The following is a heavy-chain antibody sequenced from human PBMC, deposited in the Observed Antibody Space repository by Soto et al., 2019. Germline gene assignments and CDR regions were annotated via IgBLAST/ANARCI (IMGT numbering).Heavy chain of an antibody. CDR1: GGSISSYY. CDR3: AGGYCSSTSCYYTDV. Sequence: SETLSLTCTVSGGSISSYYWSWIRQPPGKGLERIGYIYYSGSTNYNPSLKSRVTISVDTSKNQFSLKLSSVTAADTAVYYCAGGYCSSTSCYYTDVWGKGTTVTVSS. CDR2: IYYSGST. J-gene: IGHJ6*03. V-gene: IGHV4-59*01. D-gene: IGHD2-2*01.